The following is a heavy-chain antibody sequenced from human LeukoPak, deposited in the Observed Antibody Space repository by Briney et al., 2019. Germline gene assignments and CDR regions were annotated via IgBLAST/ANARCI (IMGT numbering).Heavy chain of an antibody. CDR1: GGSISTSSYY. CDR3: ARHPPSTSSSPTDY. J-gene: IGHJ4*02. CDR2: IYYSGST. V-gene: IGHV4-39*01. Sequence: PSETLSLTCTVSGGSISTSSYYWAWIRQPPGKGLEWIGSIYYSGSTYYNPSLKSRVTISVDTSKNQFSLKLSSVTAADTAVYYCARHPPSTSSSPTDYWGQGTLVTVSS. D-gene: IGHD6-6*01.